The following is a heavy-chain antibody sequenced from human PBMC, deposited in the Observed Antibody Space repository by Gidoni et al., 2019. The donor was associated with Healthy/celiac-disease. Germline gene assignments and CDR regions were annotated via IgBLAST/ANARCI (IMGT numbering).Heavy chain of an antibody. Sequence: QVQLVESGGGVVQPGRALRLSWAASGFTFSSYGMHWVRQAPGKGLEWVAVISYDGSNKYYADSVKGRFTISRDNSKNTLYLQMNSLRAEDTAVYYCARALRLGAIDYWGQGTLVTVSS. V-gene: IGHV3-30*03. D-gene: IGHD1-26*01. J-gene: IGHJ4*02. CDR1: GFTFSSYG. CDR3: ARALRLGAIDY. CDR2: ISYDGSNK.